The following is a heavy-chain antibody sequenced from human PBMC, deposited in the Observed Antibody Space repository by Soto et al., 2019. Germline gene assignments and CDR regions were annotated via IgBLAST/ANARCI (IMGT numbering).Heavy chain of an antibody. V-gene: IGHV4-30-2*01. CDR2: IYYSGST. Sequence: QLQLQESGSGLLKASQTLSLNCAVSGGSISRGGYSWSWIRQPPGRALEWIGYIYYSGSTYYSPLLESRVSMSMDESKNHFSLQLNSLTAADTAVYYCAVSGRAGLDVWGQGTTVIVSS. J-gene: IGHJ6*02. CDR3: AVSGRAGLDV. D-gene: IGHD3-10*01. CDR1: GGSISRGGYS.